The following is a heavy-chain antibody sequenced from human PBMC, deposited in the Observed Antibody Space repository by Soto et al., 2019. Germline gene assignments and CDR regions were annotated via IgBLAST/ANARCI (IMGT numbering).Heavy chain of an antibody. CDR1: GGTFSSYA. CDR2: IIPIFGTA. J-gene: IGHJ6*02. CDR3: ASPTVGYYNGMDV. V-gene: IGHV1-69*12. D-gene: IGHD4-4*01. Sequence: QAQLVQSGAEVKKPGSSVKVSCKASGGTFSSYAISWVRQAPGQGLEWMGGIIPIFGTADYAQKFRGRVTITADESTSTGYMELSSLRSEDTAVYYCASPTVGYYNGMDVWGQGTTVTVSS.